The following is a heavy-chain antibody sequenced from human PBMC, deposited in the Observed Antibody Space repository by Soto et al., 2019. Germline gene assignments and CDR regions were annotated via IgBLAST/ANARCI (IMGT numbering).Heavy chain of an antibody. CDR2: IRSRAKNYAT. CDR3: TRPGYSSGWDDY. CDR1: GFTFSGSA. J-gene: IGHJ4*02. D-gene: IGHD6-19*01. V-gene: IGHV3-73*02. Sequence: EVHLVESGGGLVQPGGSLKLSCVASGFTFSGSAIHWVRQASGKGLEWVGRIRSRAKNYATEYGASVKGRFNISRDESKNTAYLQMNSLKTEDTAVYYCTRPGYSSGWDDYWGQGTLVTVSS.